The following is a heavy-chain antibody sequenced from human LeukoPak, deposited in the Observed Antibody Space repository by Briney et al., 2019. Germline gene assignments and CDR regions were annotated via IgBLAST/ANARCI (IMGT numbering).Heavy chain of an antibody. CDR1: GGSISSGSYY. CDR3: ARGYYDILTRQNWFDP. V-gene: IGHV4-61*02. Sequence: SQTLSLTCTVSGGSISSGSYYWGWIRQPAGKGLEWIGRIYTSGSTNYNPSLKSRVTISVDTSKNQFSLKLSSVTAADTAVYYCARGYYDILTRQNWFDPWGQGTLVTVSS. D-gene: IGHD3-9*01. J-gene: IGHJ5*02. CDR2: IYTSGST.